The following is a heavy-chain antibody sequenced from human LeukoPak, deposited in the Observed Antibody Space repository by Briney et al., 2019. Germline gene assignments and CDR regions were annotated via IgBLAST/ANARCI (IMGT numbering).Heavy chain of an antibody. V-gene: IGHV1-2*02. D-gene: IGHD6-6*01. CDR2: INPNSGGT. CDR3: ARDGGIAARLTLDY. Sequence: GASVKVSCKASGHTFTGYYMHWVRQAPGQGLEWMGWINPNSGGTNYAQKFQGRVTMTRDTSISTAYMELSRLRSDDTAVYYCARDGGIAARLTLDYWGQGTLVTVSS. CDR1: GHTFTGYY. J-gene: IGHJ4*02.